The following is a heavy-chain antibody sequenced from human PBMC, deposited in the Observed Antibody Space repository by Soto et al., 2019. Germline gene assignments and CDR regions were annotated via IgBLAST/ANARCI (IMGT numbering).Heavy chain of an antibody. CDR1: GDTFNFYS. V-gene: IGHV1-18*01. D-gene: IGHD4-17*01. Sequence: ASVKVSCKASGDTFNFYSINWVRQAPGLRLEWMGWISTYNGNTNYAQRLQGRVTMTTDTSTSTAYMELRSLRSDDTAVYYCARDLHGDPYYWGQGTLVTVSS. CDR3: ARDLHGDPYY. J-gene: IGHJ4*02. CDR2: ISTYNGNT.